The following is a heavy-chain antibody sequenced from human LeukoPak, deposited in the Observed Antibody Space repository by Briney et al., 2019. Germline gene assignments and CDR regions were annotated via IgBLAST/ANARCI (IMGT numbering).Heavy chain of an antibody. Sequence: PSETLSLTCTVSGGSISSYYWSWIRQPPGKGLEWIGYIYYSGSTNYNPSLKSRVTISVDTSKNQFSLKLSSVTAADTAVYYCAREVDCSSTSCYSNYMDVWGKGTTVTVSS. J-gene: IGHJ6*03. D-gene: IGHD2-2*01. CDR2: IYYSGST. CDR3: AREVDCSSTSCYSNYMDV. V-gene: IGHV4-59*01. CDR1: GGSISSYY.